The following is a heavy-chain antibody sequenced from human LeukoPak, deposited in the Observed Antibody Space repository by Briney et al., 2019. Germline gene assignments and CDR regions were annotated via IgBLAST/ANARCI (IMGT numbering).Heavy chain of an antibody. J-gene: IGHJ5*02. CDR3: ARDRSDSSSWSLGWFDP. CDR1: GGSISSSYSY. Sequence: SETLSLTCTVSGGSISSSYSYWGWIRQPPGKGLEWIGNIYYSGSTYYSPSLTSRVTVSVDTSENQFSLKLSSVTAADTAVYYCARDRSDSSSWSLGWFDPWGQGTLVAVSS. CDR2: IYYSGST. V-gene: IGHV4-39*07. D-gene: IGHD6-13*01.